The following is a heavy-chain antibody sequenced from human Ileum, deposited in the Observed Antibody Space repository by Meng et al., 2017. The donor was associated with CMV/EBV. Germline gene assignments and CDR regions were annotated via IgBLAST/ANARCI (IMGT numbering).Heavy chain of an antibody. CDR1: A. Sequence: ALGWVRRATGQGLGWMGGMVPMRGLTINSEGFQSNVTFAADRFTNTAYMEMNSLTSEDTAVYYGARLPRRDGYNIVWGSGFFDLWGRGTLVTVSS. CDR3: ARLPRRDGYNIVWGSGFFDL. CDR2: MVPMRGLT. D-gene: IGHD5-24*01. J-gene: IGHJ2*01. V-gene: IGHV1-69*10.